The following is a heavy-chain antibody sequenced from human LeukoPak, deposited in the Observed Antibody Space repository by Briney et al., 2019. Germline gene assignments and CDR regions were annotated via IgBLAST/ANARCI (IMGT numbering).Heavy chain of an antibody. CDR2: ISSSSSYI. V-gene: IGHV3-21*01. D-gene: IGHD6-13*01. J-gene: IGHJ6*02. CDR3: ARESPTIAAAGYYYYGMDV. CDR1: GFTFSSYS. Sequence: GGSLRLSCAASGFTFSSYSMNWVRQAPGKGLEWVSSISSSSSYIYYADPVKGRFTISRDNAKKSLYLQMNSLRAEDTAVYYCARESPTIAAAGYYYYGMDVWGQGTTVTVSS.